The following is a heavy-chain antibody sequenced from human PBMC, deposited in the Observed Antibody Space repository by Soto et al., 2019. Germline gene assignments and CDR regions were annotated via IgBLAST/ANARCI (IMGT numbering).Heavy chain of an antibody. Sequence: QVQLVESGGGVVQPGRSLRLSCVASGFTFSNFGMHWVRQAPDKGLEWLAVVSSDGDNTYYADSVKGRFSISRDNSQLSLYLQMNSLRAEDTAAYYCVRDYNWGDFDYWGQGTLVTVSS. D-gene: IGHD1-1*01. CDR3: VRDYNWGDFDY. J-gene: IGHJ4*02. CDR2: VSSDGDNT. CDR1: GFTFSNFG. V-gene: IGHV3-33*01.